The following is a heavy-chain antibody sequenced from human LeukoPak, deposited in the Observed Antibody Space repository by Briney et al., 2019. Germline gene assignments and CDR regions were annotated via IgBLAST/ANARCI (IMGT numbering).Heavy chain of an antibody. V-gene: IGHV4-39*07. Sequence: KPSETLSLTCTVSGGSISSSSYYWGWIRQPPGKGLEWIGSIYYSGSTNYNPSLKSRVTISVDTSKNQFSLKLSSVTAADTAVYYCARGFGPCSGGSCYFRVGKKDYYYMDVWGKGTTVTVSS. CDR3: ARGFGPCSGGSCYFRVGKKDYYYMDV. CDR2: IYYSGST. D-gene: IGHD2-15*01. J-gene: IGHJ6*03. CDR1: GGSISSSSYY.